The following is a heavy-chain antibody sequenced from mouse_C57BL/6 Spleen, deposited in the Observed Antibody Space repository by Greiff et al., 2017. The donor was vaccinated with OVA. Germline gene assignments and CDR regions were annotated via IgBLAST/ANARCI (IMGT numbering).Heavy chain of an antibody. CDR3: ARDDGNYGGFYYYAMDY. CDR2: ISYDGSN. V-gene: IGHV3-6*01. CDR1: GYSITSVYS. Sequence: EVQLVESGPGLVKPSQSLSLTCSVTGYSITSVYSWTWIRQFPGNQLEWMGYISYDGSNNYNPSLKNRISITRDTSKNQFFLKLNSVTTEDTATYYCARDDGNYGGFYYYAMDYWGQGTSVTVSS. D-gene: IGHD2-1*01. J-gene: IGHJ4*01.